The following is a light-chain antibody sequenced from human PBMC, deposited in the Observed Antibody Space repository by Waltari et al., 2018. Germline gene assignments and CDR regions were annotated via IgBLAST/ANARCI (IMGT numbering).Light chain of an antibody. V-gene: IGKV3-20*01. CDR1: QSVGRA. Sequence: DIVLTQSLGTLALSPGERATLSCRASQSVGRALAWYQQKPGQAPRLLIYETSTRATGIPDRFSGSGSGTDFSLTISRVEPEDFAVYYCQMYVRLPVTFGQGTKVEVK. CDR3: QMYVRLPVT. J-gene: IGKJ1*01. CDR2: ETS.